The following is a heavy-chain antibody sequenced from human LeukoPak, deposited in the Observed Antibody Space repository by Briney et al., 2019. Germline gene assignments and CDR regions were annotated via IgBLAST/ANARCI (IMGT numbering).Heavy chain of an antibody. D-gene: IGHD6-13*01. CDR2: IYHSGST. Sequence: SQTLSLTCTVSGGSISSGGYYWSWIRQPPGKGLEWIGYIYHSGSTYYNPSLKSRVTISVDTSKNQFSLKLSSVTAADTAVYYCARHSRTMTIAAGAFDIWGQGTMVTVSS. CDR3: ARHSRTMTIAAGAFDI. J-gene: IGHJ3*02. V-gene: IGHV4-30-2*01. CDR1: GGSISSGGYY.